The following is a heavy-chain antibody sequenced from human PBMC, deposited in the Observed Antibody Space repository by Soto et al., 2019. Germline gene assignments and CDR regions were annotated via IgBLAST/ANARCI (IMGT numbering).Heavy chain of an antibody. Sequence: KPSETLSLTCTVSGGSISSGGYYWSWIRQHPGKGLEWIGYIYYSGSTYYNPSLKSRVTISVDTSKNQFSLKLSSVTAADTAVYYCARVDYYDSSGSLAFDIWGQGTMVTVSS. CDR1: GGSISSGGYY. CDR2: IYYSGST. J-gene: IGHJ3*02. V-gene: IGHV4-31*03. CDR3: ARVDYYDSSGSLAFDI. D-gene: IGHD3-22*01.